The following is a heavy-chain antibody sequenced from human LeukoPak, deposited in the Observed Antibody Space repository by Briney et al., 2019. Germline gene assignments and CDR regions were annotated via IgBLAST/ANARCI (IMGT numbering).Heavy chain of an antibody. D-gene: IGHD3-10*01. CDR2: ISGYTGDT. V-gene: IGHV1-18*01. CDR1: GYTSTSYD. Sequence: APVKVSCKASGYTSTSYDINWVRQATGQGLECMGWISGYTGDTKYAQILQGRFTVTTDTSTSTAYMELRSLRSDDTAVYYCARGQTNRLLWVGESLSNINPFDYWGQGTLVTVSS. J-gene: IGHJ4*02. CDR3: ARGQTNRLLWVGESLSNINPFDY.